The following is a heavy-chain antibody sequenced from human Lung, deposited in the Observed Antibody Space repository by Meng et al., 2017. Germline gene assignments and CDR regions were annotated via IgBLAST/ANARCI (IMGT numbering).Heavy chain of an antibody. V-gene: IGHV3-21*01. CDR3: ARERGTSDY. D-gene: IGHD1-7*01. CDR2: ISSSSSYI. Sequence: VQLVDSGGGLVKPWGSLRLSCAASGFTFSSYSMNGVRQAPGKGLGWVSSISSSSSYIYYADSVKGRFTISRDNAKNSLYLQMNSLRAEDTAVYYCARERGTSDYWGQGTLVTVSS. J-gene: IGHJ4*02. CDR1: GFTFSSYS.